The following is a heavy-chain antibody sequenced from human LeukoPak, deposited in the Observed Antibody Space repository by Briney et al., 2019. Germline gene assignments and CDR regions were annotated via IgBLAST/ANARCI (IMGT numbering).Heavy chain of an antibody. CDR1: GDSISSGSYY. D-gene: IGHD7-27*01. V-gene: IGHV4-31*03. CDR2: TYHSGNT. J-gene: IGHJ2*01. Sequence: SETLSLTCIVSGDSISSGSYYWNWIRQVPGEGLEWIGNTYHSGNTYYNPSLKSRFTISVDTSKNQFSLKLASVTAADTAVYYCARSHSRGPGDFDLWGRGTLVTVSS. CDR3: ARSHSRGPGDFDL.